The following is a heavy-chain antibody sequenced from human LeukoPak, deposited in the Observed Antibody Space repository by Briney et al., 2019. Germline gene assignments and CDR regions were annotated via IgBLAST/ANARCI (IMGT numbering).Heavy chain of an antibody. CDR2: SSAYNGNT. D-gene: IGHD1-1*01. V-gene: IGHV1-18*01. CDR3: TSSDNNYRPYYYYYYMDV. Sequence: ASVKVSCKASGYSFTSFAISWVRQAPGQGLEWMGWSSAYNGNTESVQRFQGRVTMTTDTSTSTAYMEMRSLRSDDTAVYYCTSSDNNYRPYYYYYYMDVWGKGTTVTVSS. J-gene: IGHJ6*03. CDR1: GYSFTSFA.